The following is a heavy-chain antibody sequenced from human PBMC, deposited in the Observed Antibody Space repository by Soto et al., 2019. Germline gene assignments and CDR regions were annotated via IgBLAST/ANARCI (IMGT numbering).Heavy chain of an antibody. CDR1: GYSFTSYG. CDR2: ISAYNGNT. CDR3: ARWDYYDSIAYFDY. D-gene: IGHD3-22*01. J-gene: IGHJ4*02. Sequence: GASVKVSCKASGYSFTSYGISWVRQAPGQGLEWMGWISAYNGNTNYAQKLQGRVTMTTDTSTSTAYMELRSLRPDDTAVYYCARWDYYDSIAYFDYWGQGTLVTVSS. V-gene: IGHV1-18*01.